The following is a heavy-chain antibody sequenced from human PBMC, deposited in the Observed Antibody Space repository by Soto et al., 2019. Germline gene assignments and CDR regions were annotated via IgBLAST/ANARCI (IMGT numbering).Heavy chain of an antibody. Sequence: EVQLVESGGGLVQPGGSLRLSCAASKFSFSGYWMHWVRQAPGKGLMWVSRVNPDGSTTTYADSVKGRFTISRDNAKNTVFLQMNSLRADDTAVYYCAKVASGSYYWCDPWGQGTLVTVSS. D-gene: IGHD1-26*01. J-gene: IGHJ5*02. V-gene: IGHV3-74*01. CDR1: KFSFSGYW. CDR3: AKVASGSYYWCDP. CDR2: VNPDGSTT.